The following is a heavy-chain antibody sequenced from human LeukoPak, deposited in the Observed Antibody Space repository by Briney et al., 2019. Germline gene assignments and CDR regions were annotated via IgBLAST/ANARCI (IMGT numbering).Heavy chain of an antibody. J-gene: IGHJ4*02. D-gene: IGHD3-22*01. CDR3: AKEMRYYDSSGYYYFDY. CDR2: ISGSGGST. CDR1: GFTFSSYA. Sequence: GGSLRLSCAASGFTFSSYAMSWVRQAPGKGLEGVSAISGSGGSTYYADSVKGRFTISRDNSKNTLYLQMNSLRAEDTAVYYCAKEMRYYDSSGYYYFDYWGQGTLVTVSS. V-gene: IGHV3-23*01.